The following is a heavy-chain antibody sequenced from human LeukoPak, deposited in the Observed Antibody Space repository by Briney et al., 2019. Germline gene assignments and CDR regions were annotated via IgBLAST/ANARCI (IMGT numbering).Heavy chain of an antibody. Sequence: PGGSLRLSCAASGFIFNTYVMHWVRQAPGKGLEWLAFIRYDGSNKNYADSVKGRFTISRDNTKNSLYLQMNSLRAEDTAVYYCTRDLSRVADYWGQGTLVTVSS. J-gene: IGHJ4*02. V-gene: IGHV3-30*02. D-gene: IGHD2-21*01. CDR2: IRYDGSNK. CDR3: TRDLSRVADY. CDR1: GFIFNTYV.